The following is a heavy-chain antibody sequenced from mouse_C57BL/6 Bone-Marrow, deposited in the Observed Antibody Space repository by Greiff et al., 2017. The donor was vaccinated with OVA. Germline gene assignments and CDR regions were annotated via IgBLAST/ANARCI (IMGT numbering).Heavy chain of an antibody. CDR3: ANSNYEGFAY. V-gene: IGHV1-7*01. J-gene: IGHJ3*01. CDR2: ITPSSGYP. D-gene: IGHD2-5*01. CDR1: GYTFTSYW. Sequence: QVQLQQSGAELAKPGASVTLSCKASGYTFTSYWMHWVKQRPGQGLEWIGYITPSSGYPKYNQKFKDKATLTADKAASTAYMQLSSLTNEDSAVDDCANSNYEGFAYWGQGTLVTVAA.